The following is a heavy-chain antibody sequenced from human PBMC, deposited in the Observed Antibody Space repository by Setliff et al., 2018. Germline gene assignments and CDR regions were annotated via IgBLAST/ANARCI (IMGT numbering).Heavy chain of an antibody. V-gene: IGHV4-38-2*01. D-gene: IGHD3-3*01. CDR2: IYHRGRK. J-gene: IGHJ3*02. CDR1: GASINSGHY. CDR3: ATPGRDDLDSPFEPFDI. Sequence: SETLSLTCAVSGASINSGHYWGWIWQPPGKGLEWIATIYHRGRKYYNPSLQSRVSVSLDMSKNHFSLRLTSMTAADTAVYYCATPGRDDLDSPFEPFDIWGQGTMVTVSS.